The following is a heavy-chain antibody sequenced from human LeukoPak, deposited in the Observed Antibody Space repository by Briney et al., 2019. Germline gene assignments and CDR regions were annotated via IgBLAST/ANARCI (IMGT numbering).Heavy chain of an antibody. CDR3: ARDGVDYYGSGSHDY. CDR1: GYTFTGYY. Sequence: GASVKVSCKASGYTFTGYYMHWVRQAPGQGLEWMGWINPNSGGTNYAQKFQGRVTMTRDTASSTAYMELSRLRSDDTAVYYCARDGVDYYGSGSHDYWGQGTLVTVSS. J-gene: IGHJ4*02. V-gene: IGHV1-2*02. CDR2: INPNSGGT. D-gene: IGHD3-10*01.